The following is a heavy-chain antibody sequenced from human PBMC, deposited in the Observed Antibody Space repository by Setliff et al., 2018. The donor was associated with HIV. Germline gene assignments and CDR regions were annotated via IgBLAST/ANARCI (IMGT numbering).Heavy chain of an antibody. CDR1: GGSLSGYY. V-gene: IGHV4-34*01. Sequence: SETLSLTCAVNGGSLSGYYWSWVRQSPGRGLEWIGEINQSGNTNFNPSLKSRLIISVDTSKSQFSLKLTSVTAADTALYYCAREGCQGYSGSGSFYHRNFDLWGRGTLVTVSS. CDR2: INQSGNT. D-gene: IGHD3-10*01. J-gene: IGHJ2*01. CDR3: AREGCQGYSGSGSFYHRNFDL.